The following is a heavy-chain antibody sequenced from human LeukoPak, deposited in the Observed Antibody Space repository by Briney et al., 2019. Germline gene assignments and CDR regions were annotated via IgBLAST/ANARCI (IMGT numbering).Heavy chain of an antibody. CDR1: GYTFTSYY. J-gene: IGHJ6*02. CDR2: INPSGGST. Sequence: ASVKVSCKASGYTFTSYYMHWVRQDPGQGLEWMGIINPSGGSTSYAQKFQGRVTMTRDTSTSTVYMELSSLRSEDTAVYYCARDSPFGEQQLEKGYYYYGMDVWGQGTTVTVSS. CDR3: ARDSPFGEQQLEKGYYYYGMDV. D-gene: IGHD6-13*01. V-gene: IGHV1-46*01.